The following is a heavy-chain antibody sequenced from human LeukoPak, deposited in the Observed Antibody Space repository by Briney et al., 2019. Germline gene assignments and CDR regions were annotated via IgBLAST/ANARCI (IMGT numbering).Heavy chain of an antibody. Sequence: ASVKVSCKASGYTFTGYYMHWVRQAPGQGLEWMGWINPNSGGTNYAQKFQGRVTMTRDTSISTAYMELSRLRSDDTAVYYCAREAGYSSGWSLDYWGQGTLVTVSS. CDR3: AREAGYSSGWSLDY. V-gene: IGHV1-2*02. CDR1: GYTFTGYY. J-gene: IGHJ4*02. CDR2: INPNSGGT. D-gene: IGHD6-19*01.